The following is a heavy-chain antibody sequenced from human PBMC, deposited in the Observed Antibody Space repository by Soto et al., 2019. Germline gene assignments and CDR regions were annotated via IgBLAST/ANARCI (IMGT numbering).Heavy chain of an antibody. D-gene: IGHD6-19*01. Sequence: LETLPLTCTVSGGSSSSYYWSWIRQPPGKGLEWIGYIYYSGSTNYNPSLKSRVTISVDTSKNQFSLKLSSVTAADTAVYYCARDSGNAFDIWGQGTMVTVSS. CDR3: ARDSGNAFDI. V-gene: IGHV4-59*12. CDR1: GGSSSSYY. CDR2: IYYSGST. J-gene: IGHJ3*02.